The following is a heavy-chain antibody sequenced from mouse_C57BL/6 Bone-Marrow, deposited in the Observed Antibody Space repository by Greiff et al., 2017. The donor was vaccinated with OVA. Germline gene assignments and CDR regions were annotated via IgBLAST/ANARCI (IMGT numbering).Heavy chain of an antibody. V-gene: IGHV1-54*01. CDR2: INPGSGGT. CDR3: ARDVPIYYYVSSYV. CDR1: GYAFTNYL. J-gene: IGHJ1*03. Sequence: VQLQQSGAELVRPGTSVKVSCKASGYAFTNYLIEWVKQRPGQGLEWIGVINPGSGGTNYNEKFKGKATLTAEKASSTAYMQLSSLTSEDSAVYFCARDVPIYYYVSSYVWGTGTTVTVSS. D-gene: IGHD1-1*01.